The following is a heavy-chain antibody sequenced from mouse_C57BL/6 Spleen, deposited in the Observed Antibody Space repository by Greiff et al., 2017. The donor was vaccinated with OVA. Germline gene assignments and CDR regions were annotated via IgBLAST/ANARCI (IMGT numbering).Heavy chain of an antibody. CDR1: GYTFTDYY. J-gene: IGHJ4*01. Sequence: EVQLQQSGPELVKPGASVKISCKASGYTFTDYYMNWVKQSHGKSLEWIGDINPNNGGTSYNQKFKGKATLTVDKSSSTAYMELRSLTSEDSAVYYCARIPLYDGYDAMDYWGQGTSVTVSS. CDR2: INPNNGGT. D-gene: IGHD2-3*01. CDR3: ARIPLYDGYDAMDY. V-gene: IGHV1-26*01.